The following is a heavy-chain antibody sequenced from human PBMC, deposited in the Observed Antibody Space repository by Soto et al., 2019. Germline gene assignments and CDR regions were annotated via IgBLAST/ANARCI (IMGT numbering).Heavy chain of an antibody. V-gene: IGHV3-23*01. CDR1: GFTFSTYA. CDR3: AKRRGAGGHFDY. Sequence: EVELLESGGGLVQPEGSLRLSCAASGFTFSTYAMGWVRQAPGKGLEWVSVVSSGGGTHYPDSVKGRFTVSRDNSKNTLSLQMNSLRADDTAVYYCAKRRGAGGHFDYWGQGALVTVSS. D-gene: IGHD2-15*01. CDR2: VSSGGGT. J-gene: IGHJ4*02.